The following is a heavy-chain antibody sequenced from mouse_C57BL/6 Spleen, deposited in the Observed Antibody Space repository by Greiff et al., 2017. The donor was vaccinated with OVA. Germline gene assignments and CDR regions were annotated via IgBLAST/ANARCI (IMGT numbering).Heavy chain of an antibody. V-gene: IGHV3-6*01. D-gene: IGHD1-1*01. CDR1: GYSITSGYY. CDR2: ISYDGSN. Sequence: VQLKQSGPGLVKPSQSLSLTCSVTGYSITSGYYWNWIRQFPGNKLEWMGYISYDGSNNYNPSLKNRISITRDTSKNQFFLKLNSVTTEDTATYYCAREGGYYGSSYVWYFDVWGTGTTVTVSS. J-gene: IGHJ1*03. CDR3: AREGGYYGSSYVWYFDV.